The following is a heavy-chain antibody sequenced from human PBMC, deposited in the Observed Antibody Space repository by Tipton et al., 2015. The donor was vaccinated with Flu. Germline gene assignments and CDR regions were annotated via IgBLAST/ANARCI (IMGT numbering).Heavy chain of an antibody. CDR3: LRGGGDDDY. D-gene: IGHD5-12*01. V-gene: IGHV4-59*08. CDR1: GGSISSYY. Sequence: TLSLTCTVSGGSISSYYWSWIRQPPGKGLEWIGYIYYSGSTNYNPSLKSRVTISVDTSKNQFSLKLSSVTAADTAVYYCLRGGGDDDYWGQGTLVTVSS. CDR2: IYYSGST. J-gene: IGHJ4*02.